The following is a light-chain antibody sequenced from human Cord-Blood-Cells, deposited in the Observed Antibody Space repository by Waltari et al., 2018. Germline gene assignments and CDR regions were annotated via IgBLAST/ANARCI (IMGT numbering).Light chain of an antibody. CDR2: DVS. J-gene: IGLJ2*01. Sequence: QSALTQPASVSVSPGQSLTISCPGTSSDVGGYNLVSWYQQHPGKAPKLMIYDVSNRPSGVSNRFSGSKSGNTASLTISGLQAEDEADYYCSSYTSSSTLGVVFGGGTKLTVL. V-gene: IGLV2-14*01. CDR3: SSYTSSSTLGVV. CDR1: SSDVGGYNL.